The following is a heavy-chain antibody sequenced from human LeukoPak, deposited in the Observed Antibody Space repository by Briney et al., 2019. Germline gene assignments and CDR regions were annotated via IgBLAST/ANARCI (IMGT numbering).Heavy chain of an antibody. CDR1: GFTFSSYE. J-gene: IGHJ5*02. D-gene: IGHD6-13*01. CDR2: ISSSGSTI. V-gene: IGHV3-48*03. CDR3: ARGSSSSWYDPLTNWFDP. Sequence: PGGSLRLSCAASGFTFSSYEMNWVRQAPGKGLEWVSYISSSGSTIYYADSVKGRFTISRDNAKNSLYLQMNSLRAEDTAVYYCARGSSSSWYDPLTNWFDPWGQGTLVTVSS.